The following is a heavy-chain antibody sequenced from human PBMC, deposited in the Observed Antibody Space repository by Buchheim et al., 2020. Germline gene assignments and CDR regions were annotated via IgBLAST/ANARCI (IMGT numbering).Heavy chain of an antibody. CDR2: IYPNDFT. D-gene: IGHD4-17*01. J-gene: IGHJ4*02. CDR3: VRGNYGEYGGGY. Sequence: QVQLVQSGAEVKKPGASVKVSCKTSGYSFGAYNMHWVRQGPGQGLEWMGMIYPNDFTRFAPKFQDRVSMSRDTSTDTMYMDLSGLISEDTAIYYCVRGNYGEYGGGYWGQGT. CDR1: GYSFGAYN. V-gene: IGHV1-46*03.